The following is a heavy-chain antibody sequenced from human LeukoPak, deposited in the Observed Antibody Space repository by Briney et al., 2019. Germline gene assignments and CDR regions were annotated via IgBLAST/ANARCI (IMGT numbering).Heavy chain of an antibody. V-gene: IGHV5-51*01. CDR3: ARQEDILTGFYYFDY. D-gene: IGHD3-9*01. CDR2: IYPGDSDT. J-gene: IGHJ4*02. Sequence: GESLKISCKGSGYSFTSFWIAWVRQMPGKGLEWMGIIYPGDSDTIYSPSFQGQVTISADKSISTAYLQWSSLKASDTAMYYCARQEDILTGFYYFDYWGQGTLVTVSS. CDR1: GYSFTSFW.